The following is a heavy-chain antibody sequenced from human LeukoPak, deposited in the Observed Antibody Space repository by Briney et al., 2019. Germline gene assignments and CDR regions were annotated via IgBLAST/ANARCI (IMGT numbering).Heavy chain of an antibody. CDR2: IYYSGST. V-gene: IGHV4-59*01. CDR1: GGSISSYY. Sequence: SETLSLTCTVSGGSISSYYWSWIRQPPGKGLEWIGYIYYSGSTNYNPSLKSRVTISVDTSKSQFSLKLSSVAAADTAVYYCARLGGYGYFDYWGQGTLVTVSS. J-gene: IGHJ4*02. CDR3: ARLGGYGYFDY. D-gene: IGHD5-12*01.